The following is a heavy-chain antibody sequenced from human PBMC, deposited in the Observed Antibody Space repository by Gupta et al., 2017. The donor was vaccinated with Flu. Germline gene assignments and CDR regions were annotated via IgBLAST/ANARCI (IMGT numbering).Heavy chain of an antibody. D-gene: IGHD2-21*02. J-gene: IGHJ4*02. CDR3: ARDCGGGDCYSGLNY. V-gene: IGHV4-4*02. CDR1: GGPISSSNW. CDR2: IYHSGST. Sequence: QVQLQESGPGLVKPSGTLSLTFAVSGGPISSSNWWIWVRQPPGKGLEWIGEIYHSGSTNYNPSLKSRVTISVDKSKNQFSLKLSSVTAADTAVYYCARDCGGGDCYSGLNYWGQGTLVTVSS.